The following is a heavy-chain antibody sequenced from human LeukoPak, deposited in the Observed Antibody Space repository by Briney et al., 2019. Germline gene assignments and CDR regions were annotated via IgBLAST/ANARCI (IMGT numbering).Heavy chain of an antibody. CDR3: ARERIMITFGGVMDNWFDP. V-gene: IGHV4-38-2*02. Sequence: SETLSLTCTVSGYSISSGYYWGWIRQPPGKGLEWIGSIYHSGSTYYNPSLKSRVTISVDTSKNQFSLKLSSVTAADTAVYYCARERIMITFGGVMDNWFDPWGQGTLVTVSS. CDR1: GYSISSGYY. CDR2: IYHSGST. D-gene: IGHD3-16*01. J-gene: IGHJ5*02.